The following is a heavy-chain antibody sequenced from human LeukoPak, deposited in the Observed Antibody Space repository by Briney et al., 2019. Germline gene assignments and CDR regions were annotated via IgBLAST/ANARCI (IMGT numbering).Heavy chain of an antibody. J-gene: IGHJ4*02. CDR2: ISAYNCNT. CDR1: GYTFTSYG. D-gene: IGHD5-12*01. CDR3: ARDPGYSGYDSFAY. Sequence: ASVKVSCKASGYTFTSYGISGVRQAPGQGLEWMGWISAYNCNTNYAQKLQGRVTMTTDTSTSTAYMELRRLRSDDTAVYYCARDPGYSGYDSFAYWSQGTLVTVSS. V-gene: IGHV1-18*04.